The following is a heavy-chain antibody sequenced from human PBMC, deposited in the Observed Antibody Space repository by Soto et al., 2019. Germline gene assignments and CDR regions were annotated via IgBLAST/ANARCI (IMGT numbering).Heavy chain of an antibody. Sequence: QVQLVESGGGVVQPWRSLRLSCAASGFPFSSYGMHWVREAPGKGLEWVAVISYDGSNKYYADSVKGRFTISRYNSASTLYLQMNSLRPEDTALYYCVGGQYYFDYRGQGTLVTVSP. D-gene: IGHD3-10*01. J-gene: IGHJ4*02. V-gene: IGHV3-30*03. CDR1: GFPFSSYG. CDR3: VGGQYYFDY. CDR2: ISYDGSNK.